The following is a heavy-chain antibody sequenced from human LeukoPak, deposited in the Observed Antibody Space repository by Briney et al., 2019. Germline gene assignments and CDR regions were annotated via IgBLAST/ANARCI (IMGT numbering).Heavy chain of an antibody. V-gene: IGHV4-4*07. CDR3: ARATVTTLNYYYYMDV. CDR1: GGSISSYY. D-gene: IGHD4-17*01. J-gene: IGHJ6*03. CDR2: IYTSGST. Sequence: PSETLSLTCTVSGGSISSYYWSWIRQPAGKGLEWIGRIYTSGSTNYNPSLKSRVTISVDKSKNQFSLKLSSLTAADKAVYYCARATVTTLNYYYYMDVWGKGTTVTVSS.